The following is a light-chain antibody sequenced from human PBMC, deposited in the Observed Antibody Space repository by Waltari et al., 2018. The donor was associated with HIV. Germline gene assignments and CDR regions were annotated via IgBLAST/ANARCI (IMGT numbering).Light chain of an antibody. V-gene: IGKV1-5*03. CDR1: QTVNTY. CDR3: QQYNSYFRT. CDR2: QAS. Sequence: DIQMTQSPSTLSASIGDVITITCRASQTVNTYLAWYQQKSGKAPKLLIHQASTLNTAVPSRFAASASGTDFTLTISGLQPDDFATYYCQQYNSYFRTFGQGTRV. J-gene: IGKJ1*01.